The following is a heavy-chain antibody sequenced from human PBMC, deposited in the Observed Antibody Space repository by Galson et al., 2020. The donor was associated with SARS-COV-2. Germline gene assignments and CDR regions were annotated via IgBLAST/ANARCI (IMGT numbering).Heavy chain of an antibody. CDR1: GFTFSSYA. V-gene: IGHV3-30*04. CDR2: ISYDGSNK. D-gene: IGHD3-16*01. Sequence: GGSLRLSCAASGFTFSSYAMHWVRQASGKGLEWVAVISYDGSNKYYADSVKGRFTISRDNSKNTLYLQMNSLRAEDTAVYYCARDRLTAYFDYWGQGTLVTVSS. CDR3: ARDRLTAYFDY. J-gene: IGHJ4*02.